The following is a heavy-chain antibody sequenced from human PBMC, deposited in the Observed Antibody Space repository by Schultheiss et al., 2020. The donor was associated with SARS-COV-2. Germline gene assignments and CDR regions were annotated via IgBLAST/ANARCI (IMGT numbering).Heavy chain of an antibody. CDR1: GFSLNTSGMC. D-gene: IGHD5-18*01. J-gene: IGHJ4*02. CDR2: IDWDDDK. V-gene: IGHV2-70*12. CDR3: AHRGEWIQHGFDY. Sequence: SGPTLVKPTQTLTLTCTFSGFSLNTSGMCVSWIRQPPGKALEWLALIDWDDDKYYGTSLKTRLSVSKDTSKNQVVLTMTNMDPVDTATYYCAHRGEWIQHGFDYWGQGTLVTVSS.